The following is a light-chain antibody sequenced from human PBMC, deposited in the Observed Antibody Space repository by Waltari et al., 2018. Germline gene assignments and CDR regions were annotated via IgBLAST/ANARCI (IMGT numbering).Light chain of an antibody. V-gene: IGKV4-1*01. J-gene: IGKJ1*01. CDR3: QQYYNTPLT. Sequence: DIVMTQSPDSLAVSLGERATINCKSSQSVLYSSNNENYLAWYQQKAVQPPKLLIIWASTRQSGVPDRFSGSGSGTDFTLTISSLQTEDVAVYYCQQYYNTPLTFGQGTKVEI. CDR1: QSVLYSSNNENY. CDR2: WAS.